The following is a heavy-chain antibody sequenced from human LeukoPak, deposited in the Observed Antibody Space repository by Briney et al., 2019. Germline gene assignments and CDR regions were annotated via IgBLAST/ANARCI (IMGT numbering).Heavy chain of an antibody. CDR1: ALPLETNA. J-gene: IGHJ4*02. CDR2: IGNMET. V-gene: IGHV3-23*01. CDR3: EKDWMQFSRVFDCCEC. D-gene: IGHD2-21*01. Sequence: GGSLRLSSATYALPLETNAMSCVSQAPGKGREWDAKIGNMETIYANCGKGRFTISRNNCKNTVNLQINRLEVEDTARYYCEKDWMQFSRVFDCCECWGQGTLVTVSS.